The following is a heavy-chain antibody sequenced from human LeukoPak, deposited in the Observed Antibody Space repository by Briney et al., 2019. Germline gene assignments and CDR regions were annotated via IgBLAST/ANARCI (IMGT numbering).Heavy chain of an antibody. CDR3: ARRQYSGYDFDF. D-gene: IGHD5-12*01. V-gene: IGHV5-51*01. Sequence: GASLKISCKASGYSFTNYWIGWVRQMPGQGLEWMGIIYPRDSDTRYSPSFQGQVTVSADKTISTAYLQWNTLEASDTAMYYCARRQYSGYDFDFWGQGTLVTVSS. J-gene: IGHJ4*02. CDR1: GYSFTNYW. CDR2: IYPRDSDT.